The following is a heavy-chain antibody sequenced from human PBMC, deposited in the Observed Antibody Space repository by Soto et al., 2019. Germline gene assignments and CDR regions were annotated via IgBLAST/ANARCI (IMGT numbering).Heavy chain of an antibody. Sequence: SQTLSLTCAISGDSVSSNSAAWNWIRQSPSRGLEFLGRTYYRSKWFYDYAVSVKSRITINPDTSKNQFSLQLNSVTAADTAVYYCARDGSSTANWLDPWGQGTRVTVSS. CDR2: TYYRSKWFY. CDR3: ARDGSSTANWLDP. J-gene: IGHJ5*02. D-gene: IGHD2-2*01. V-gene: IGHV6-1*01. CDR1: GDSVSSNSAA.